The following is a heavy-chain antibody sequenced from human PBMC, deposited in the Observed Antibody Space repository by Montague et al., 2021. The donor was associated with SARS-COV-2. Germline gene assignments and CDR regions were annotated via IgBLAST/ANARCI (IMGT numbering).Heavy chain of an antibody. Sequence: SETLSLTCTVSGGSIGNYYWSWVRQPTGKGLEWIGEIYHTGNTNYSPSLKNRVSISLDKSKNQLSLRLNSVTAADTAVYYCASPKEGSGYYRPFDYWGQGILVTVSS. CDR1: GGSIGNYY. CDR3: ASPKEGSGYYRPFDY. V-gene: IGHV4-4*02. D-gene: IGHD3-22*01. J-gene: IGHJ4*02. CDR2: IYHTGNT.